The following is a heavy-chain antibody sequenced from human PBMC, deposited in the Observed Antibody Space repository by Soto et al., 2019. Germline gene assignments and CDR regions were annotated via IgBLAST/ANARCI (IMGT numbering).Heavy chain of an antibody. J-gene: IGHJ4*01. V-gene: IGHV4-34*01. CDR2: INHSGST. Sequence: QVHLEQWGAGLLKPSETLSLTCAVYGESFSGXYXTWIRQPPGKGLEWIGEINHSGSTYCNPFLESPVTISVDTSKNQFSLTLNSVPAAXTXVXXXXXXXXXXXXXXXXXXXWXXGTLV. CDR1: GESFSGXY. CDR3: XXXXXXXXXXXXXXXX.